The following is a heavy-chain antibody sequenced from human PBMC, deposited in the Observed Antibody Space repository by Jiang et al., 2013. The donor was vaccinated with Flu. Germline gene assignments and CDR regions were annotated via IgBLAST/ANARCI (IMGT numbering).Heavy chain of an antibody. J-gene: IGHJ4*02. Sequence: GAEVKKPGASVKVSCKASGYTFTSYAMHWVRQAPGQRLEWMGWINAGNGNTKYSQKFQGRVTITRDTSASTAYMELSSLRSEDTAVYYCARGPPPYDFWSGYYTFDYWGQGTLVTVSS. V-gene: IGHV1-3*01. CDR3: ARGPPPYDFWSGYYTFDY. D-gene: IGHD3-3*01. CDR1: GYTFTSYA. CDR2: INAGNGNT.